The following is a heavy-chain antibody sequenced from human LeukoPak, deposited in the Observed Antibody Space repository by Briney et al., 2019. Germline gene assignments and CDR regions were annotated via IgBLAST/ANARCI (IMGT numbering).Heavy chain of an antibody. CDR3: ARGRPYRRIQLWLTGPFDY. D-gene: IGHD5-18*01. CDR1: GGSFSGYY. V-gene: IGHV4-34*01. Sequence: PSETLSLTCAVYGGSFSGYYWSWIRQPPGKGLEWIGEINHSGSTNYNPSHKSRVTISVDTSKNQFSLKLSSVTAADTAVYYCARGRPYRRIQLWLTGPFDYWGQGTLVTVSS. J-gene: IGHJ4*02. CDR2: INHSGST.